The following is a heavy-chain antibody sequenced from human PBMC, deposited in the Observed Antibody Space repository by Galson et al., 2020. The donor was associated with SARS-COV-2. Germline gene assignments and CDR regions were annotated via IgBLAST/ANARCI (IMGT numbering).Heavy chain of an antibody. CDR1: GDSVSSGSYS. Sequence: SETLSLTCTVSGDSVSSGSYSWSWNRQPPGKGLEWIGSIYFSRTTKYNPSLKRRVSITLDTSKNQFSLKLSSVTAADTAVYCCARVTFNRDFWSGYGYWGHGALLTVCS. CDR3: ARVTFNRDFWSGYGY. J-gene: IGHJ4*01. D-gene: IGHD3-3*01. V-gene: IGHV4-61*01. CDR2: IYFSRTT.